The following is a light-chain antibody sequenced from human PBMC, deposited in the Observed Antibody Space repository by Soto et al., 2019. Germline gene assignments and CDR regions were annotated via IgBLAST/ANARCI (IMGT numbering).Light chain of an antibody. V-gene: IGKV1-5*01. CDR3: QQYNSYSKT. Sequence: DIQMTQSPSTLSASVGDRVTITCRASQNIRRWLAWYQQKPGKAPKFLIYDASTLEDGVPSRFTGSGSGTEFTLTINSLQPDDFATYYCQQYNSYSKTFGQGTKVDIK. J-gene: IGKJ1*01. CDR2: DAS. CDR1: QNIRRW.